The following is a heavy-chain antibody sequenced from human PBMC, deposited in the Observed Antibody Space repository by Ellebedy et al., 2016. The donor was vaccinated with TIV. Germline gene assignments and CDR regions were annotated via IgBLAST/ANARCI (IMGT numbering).Heavy chain of an antibody. CDR1: GFTVSGNH. Sequence: GGSLRLSXVASGFTVSGNHMSWVRQAPGKELEWVSVLYAGGSIYYADSVRGRFTHSRDNSKNTLYLQMSSLTAEDTAVYYCARGVTYGEDYYHYYLDVWGKGTSVSVS. J-gene: IGHJ6*03. V-gene: IGHV3-53*01. CDR3: ARGVTYGEDYYHYYLDV. CDR2: LYAGGSI. D-gene: IGHD4-17*01.